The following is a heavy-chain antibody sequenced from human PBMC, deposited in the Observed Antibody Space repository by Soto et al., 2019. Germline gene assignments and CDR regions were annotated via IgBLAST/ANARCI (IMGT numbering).Heavy chain of an antibody. J-gene: IGHJ6*02. Sequence: PSETLSLTCSVSGGSVRSGNHFWNWIRQPPGRRLEWLGYMYYTGVTNYNPSPKSRVCMSVDTSKNQFSLKLTSLTAADTAVYYCARGGEPLGYYGLDVWGQGITVTV. V-gene: IGHV4-61*01. CDR3: ARGGEPLGYYGLDV. CDR2: MYYTGVT. CDR1: GGSVRSGNHF. D-gene: IGHD3-10*01.